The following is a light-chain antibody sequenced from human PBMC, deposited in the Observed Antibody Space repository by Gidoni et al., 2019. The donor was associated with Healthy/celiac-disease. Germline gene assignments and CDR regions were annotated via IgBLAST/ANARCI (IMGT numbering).Light chain of an antibody. Sequence: DIQMPQSPSSLSASVGDRVTITCQASQDISNYLKWYQQKPGKAPKLLIYDASNLETGVPSRFSGSGSGTDFTFTISSLQPEDIATYYCQQYDNRPPFTFGPGTKVEIK. CDR1: QDISNY. V-gene: IGKV1-33*01. CDR3: QQYDNRPPFT. J-gene: IGKJ3*01. CDR2: DAS.